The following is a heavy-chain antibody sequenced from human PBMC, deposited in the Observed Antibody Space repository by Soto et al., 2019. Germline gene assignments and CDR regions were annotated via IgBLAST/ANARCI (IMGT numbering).Heavy chain of an antibody. CDR1: GASISSGW. D-gene: IGHD3-10*01. CDR3: SSRVTDAPT. Sequence: SETLSLTCAVSGASISSGWWTWVRQPPGKGLEWIGETLYSGRTNYNSSLNSRVTISIDKSKKQFSLNLSSVTAADTAVYYCSSRVTDAPTWGQGTLVTVSS. J-gene: IGHJ5*02. V-gene: IGHV4-4*02. CDR2: TLYSGRT.